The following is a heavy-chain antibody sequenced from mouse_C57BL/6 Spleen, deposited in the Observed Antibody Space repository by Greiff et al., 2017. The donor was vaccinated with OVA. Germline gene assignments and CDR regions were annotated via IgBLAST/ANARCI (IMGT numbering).Heavy chain of an antibody. CDR1: GYSITSGYY. J-gene: IGHJ1*03. CDR2: ISYDGSN. V-gene: IGHV3-6*01. Sequence: EVKLVESGPGLVKPSQSLSLTCSVTGYSITSGYYWNWIRQFPGNKLEWMGYISYDGSNNYNPSLKNRISITRDTSKNQFFLKLNSVTTEDTATYYCAREGTTVGYFDVWGTGTTVTVSS. CDR3: AREGTTVGYFDV. D-gene: IGHD1-1*01.